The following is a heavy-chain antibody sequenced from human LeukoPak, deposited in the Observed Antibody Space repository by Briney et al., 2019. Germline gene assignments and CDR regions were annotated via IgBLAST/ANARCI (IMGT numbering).Heavy chain of an antibody. Sequence: SETLSLTCTVSGGSISSYYWSWIRQPPGKGLEWIGYIYYSGSTNYNPSLKSRVTISVDTSKSQFSLKLSSVTAADTAVYYCARHNSRYPFDPWGQGTLVTVSS. CDR2: IYYSGST. D-gene: IGHD1-1*01. CDR3: ARHNSRYPFDP. J-gene: IGHJ5*02. CDR1: GGSISSYY. V-gene: IGHV4-59*01.